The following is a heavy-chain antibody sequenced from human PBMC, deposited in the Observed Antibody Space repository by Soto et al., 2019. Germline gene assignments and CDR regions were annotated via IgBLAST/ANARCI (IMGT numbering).Heavy chain of an antibody. CDR2: IKSKTDGGTT. D-gene: IGHD3-10*01. CDR1: GFTFSNAW. J-gene: IGHJ4*02. V-gene: IGHV3-15*01. Sequence: EVQLVESGGGLVKPGGSLRLSCAASGFTFSNAWMSWVRQAPGKGLEWVGRIKSKTDGGTTDYAAPVKGRFTISRDDSKNTLYLQMNSLKTEDTAVYYCTTEPFTMVRGAPPGGWGKGTLVTVSS. CDR3: TTEPFTMVRGAPPGG.